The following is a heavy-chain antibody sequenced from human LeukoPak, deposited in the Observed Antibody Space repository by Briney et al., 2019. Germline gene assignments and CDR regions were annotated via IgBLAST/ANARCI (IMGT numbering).Heavy chain of an antibody. CDR3: ARDQVPYDSSGYYFY. V-gene: IGHV1-69*13. CDR1: GGTFSSDA. D-gene: IGHD3-22*01. Sequence: SVKVSCKASGGTFSSDAISWVRQAPGQGLEWMGGIIPIFGTANYAQKFQGRVTITADESTSTAYMELSSLRSEDTAVYYCARDQVPYDSSGYYFYWGQGTLLTVSS. J-gene: IGHJ4*02. CDR2: IIPIFGTA.